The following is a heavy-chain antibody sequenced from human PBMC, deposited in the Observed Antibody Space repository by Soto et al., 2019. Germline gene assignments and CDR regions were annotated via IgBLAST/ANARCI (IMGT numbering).Heavy chain of an antibody. J-gene: IGHJ3*02. Sequence: PVLLLRDSCGASGCTCTGYSVNRVLQDPGKGLDWISHIGNSFNSINYADSVKGRFTISRDNSKNTLYLQMNSLRAEDTAVYYCAKDPVVGTRRAFDIWGQGTIVTVSS. CDR3: AKDPVVGTRRAFDI. CDR1: GCTCTGYS. D-gene: IGHD1-26*01. CDR2: IGNSFNSI. V-gene: IGHV3-48*01.